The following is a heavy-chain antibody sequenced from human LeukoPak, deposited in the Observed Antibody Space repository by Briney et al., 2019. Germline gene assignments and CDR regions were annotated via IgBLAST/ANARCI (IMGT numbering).Heavy chain of an antibody. V-gene: IGHV3-30-3*01. CDR2: ISYDGSNK. D-gene: IGHD3-22*01. CDR3: ASWYYYDSSGYYYA. CDR1: GFTFSSYA. J-gene: IGHJ4*02. Sequence: PGRSLRLSCAASGFTFSSYAVHWVRQAPGKGLEWVAVISYDGSNKYYADSVKGRFTISRDNSKNTLYLQMNSLRAEDTAVYYCASWYYYDSSGYYYAWGQGTLVTVSS.